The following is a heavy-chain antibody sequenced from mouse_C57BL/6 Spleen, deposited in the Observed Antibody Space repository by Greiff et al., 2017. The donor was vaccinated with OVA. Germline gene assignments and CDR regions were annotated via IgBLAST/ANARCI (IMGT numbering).Heavy chain of an antibody. CDR1: GFTFSSYT. J-gene: IGHJ2*01. Sequence: EVQGVESGGGLVKPGGSLKLSCAASGFTFSSYTMSWVRQTPEKRLEWFATISGGGGNTYYPDSVKGRFTISSDNAKKTLYLPVSRLRSADAALLYCARLLWSRREGPGGHYFAYWGQGTTLTVSS. D-gene: IGHD1-1*02. CDR3: ARLLWSRREGPGGHYFAY. CDR2: ISGGGGNT. V-gene: IGHV5-9*01.